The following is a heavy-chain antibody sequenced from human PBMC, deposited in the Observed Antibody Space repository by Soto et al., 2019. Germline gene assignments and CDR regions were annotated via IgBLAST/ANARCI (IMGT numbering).Heavy chain of an antibody. J-gene: IGHJ6*02. CDR1: GFTFSSYA. CDR3: ARDMEWELLFWATYYYYAMDV. D-gene: IGHD1-26*01. V-gene: IGHV3-30-3*01. Sequence: GGSLRLSCAASGFTFSSYAMHWVRQAPGKGLEWVAVISYDGSNKYYADSVKGRFTISRDNSKNTLYLQMNSLRAEDTAVYYCARDMEWELLFWATYYYYAMDVWGQGTTVTVSS. CDR2: ISYDGSNK.